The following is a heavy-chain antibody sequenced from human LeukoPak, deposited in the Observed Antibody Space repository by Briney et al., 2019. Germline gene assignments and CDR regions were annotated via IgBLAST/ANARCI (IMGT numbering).Heavy chain of an antibody. D-gene: IGHD3-22*01. Sequence: PGGSLRLSCAASGFTFSSYAMSWVRQAPGKGLEWVSAISGSGGSTYYADSVKGRFTISRDNSKNTLYLQMNSLRAEHTAVYHCAKDLRTGLVVIGFDYWGQGTLVTVSS. CDR3: AKDLRTGLVVIGFDY. V-gene: IGHV3-23*01. CDR1: GFTFSSYA. J-gene: IGHJ4*02. CDR2: ISGSGGST.